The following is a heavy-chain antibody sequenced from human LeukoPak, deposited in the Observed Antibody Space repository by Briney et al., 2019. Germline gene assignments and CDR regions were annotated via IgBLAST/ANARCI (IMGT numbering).Heavy chain of an antibody. CDR2: IYYSGST. CDR3: ARYSIAAAGREYYFDY. V-gene: IGHV4-59*01. J-gene: IGHJ4*02. D-gene: IGHD6-13*01. Sequence: SETLSLTCTVSGRSISSYYWSWIRHPPGKGLEWIGYIYYSGSTNYNPSLKSRVTISVDTSKNQFSLKLSSVTAADTAVYYCARYSIAAAGREYYFDYWGQGTLVTVSS. CDR1: GRSISSYY.